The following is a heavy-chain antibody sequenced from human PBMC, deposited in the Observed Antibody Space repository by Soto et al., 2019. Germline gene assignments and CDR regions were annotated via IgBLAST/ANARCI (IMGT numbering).Heavy chain of an antibody. CDR3: ARQVSSIADYDY. CDR1: GGSISSSSYY. V-gene: IGHV4-39*01. J-gene: IGHJ4*02. CDR2: IYYSGST. Sequence: QLQLQESGPGLVKPSETLSLTCTVSGGSISSSSYYWGWIRQPPGKGLEWIGSIYYSGSTYYNPSLKSRVTTSVDTSKNQFSLKLSSVTAADTAVYYSARQVSSIADYDYWGQGTLVTVSS. D-gene: IGHD6-6*01.